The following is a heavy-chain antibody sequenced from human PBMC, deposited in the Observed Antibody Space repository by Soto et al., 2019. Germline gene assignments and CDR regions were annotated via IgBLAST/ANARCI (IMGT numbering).Heavy chain of an antibody. J-gene: IGHJ2*01. Sequence: PGGSLRLSCEASGFPFSDYYMTWIRQSPGRGLEWLSFISSSSRITKYADSVKGRFTISRDNAKNSLYLQMNSLRAEDTAVYYCARQHGSLPTANFDLWGRGTLVTVYS. CDR2: ISSSSRIT. CDR1: GFPFSDYY. D-gene: IGHD6-13*01. V-gene: IGHV3-11*06. CDR3: ARQHGSLPTANFDL.